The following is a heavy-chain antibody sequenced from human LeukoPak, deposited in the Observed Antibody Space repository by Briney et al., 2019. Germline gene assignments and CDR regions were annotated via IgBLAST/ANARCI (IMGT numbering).Heavy chain of an antibody. V-gene: IGHV5-51*01. CDR2: IYPGDSDT. D-gene: IGHD6-19*01. CDR3: ARLIAVAGADPYYFDY. CDR1: GYSFTSYW. J-gene: IGHJ4*02. Sequence: GESLKISCKGSGYSFTSYWIGWVRQMPGKGQEWMGIIYPGDSDTRYSPSFQGQVTISADKSISTAYLQWSSLKASDTAMYYCARLIAVAGADPYYFDYWGQGTLVTVSS.